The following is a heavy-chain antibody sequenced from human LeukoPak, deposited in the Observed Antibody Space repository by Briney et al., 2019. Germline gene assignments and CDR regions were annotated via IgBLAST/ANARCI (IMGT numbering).Heavy chain of an antibody. CDR3: AREDGSGWYGT. CDR1: GFTFGDYA. D-gene: IGHD6-19*01. Sequence: GGSLRLSCTASGFTFGDYAMSWVRQAPGKGLEWVGFIRSKAYGGTTEYAASVKGRFTISRDDSKSIAYLQMNSLRAEDTAVYYCAREDGSGWYGTWGQGTLVTVSS. V-gene: IGHV3-49*04. CDR2: IRSKAYGGTT. J-gene: IGHJ4*02.